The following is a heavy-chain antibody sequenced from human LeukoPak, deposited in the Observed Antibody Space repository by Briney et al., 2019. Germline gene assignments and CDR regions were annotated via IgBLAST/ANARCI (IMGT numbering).Heavy chain of an antibody. V-gene: IGHV3-53*01. CDR1: GFTVSSNY. CDR3: ARDLTIFGVVIGGY. Sequence: PGGSLRLSCAASGFTVSSNYMFWVRQAPGKGLEWVSVLYSDGTTYYADSVKGRFTISRDNAKNSLYLQMNSLRAEDTAVYYCARDLTIFGVVIGGYWGQGTLVTVSS. D-gene: IGHD3-3*01. J-gene: IGHJ4*02. CDR2: LYSDGTT.